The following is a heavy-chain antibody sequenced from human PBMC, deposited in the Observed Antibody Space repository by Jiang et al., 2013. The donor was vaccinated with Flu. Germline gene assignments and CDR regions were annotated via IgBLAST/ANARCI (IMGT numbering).Heavy chain of an antibody. D-gene: IGHD6-13*01. V-gene: IGHV1-46*01. J-gene: IGHJ4*02. CDR3: ARGGQQLNSWSY. CDR1: GYTFTSYY. CDR2: INPSGGST. Sequence: GAEVKKPGASVKVACKASGYTFTSYYMHWVRQAPGQGLEWVGVINPSGGSTNYEQKFQGRVTMTRDTSTSTVYMELSSLRSEDTAVYYCARGGQQLNSWSYWGQGTLVTVSS.